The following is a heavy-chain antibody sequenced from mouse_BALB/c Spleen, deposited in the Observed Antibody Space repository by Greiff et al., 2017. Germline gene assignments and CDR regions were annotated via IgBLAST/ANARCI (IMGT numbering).Heavy chain of an antibody. CDR1: GFDFSRYW. Sequence: EVQLQQSGGGLVQPGGSLKLSCAASGFDFSRYWMSWVRQAPGKGLEWIGEINPDSSTINYTPSLKDKFIISRDNAKNTLYLQMSKVRSEDTALYYCARKGGYGNYWFAYWGQGTLVTVSA. CDR3: ARKGGYGNYWFAY. V-gene: IGHV4-1*02. J-gene: IGHJ3*01. D-gene: IGHD2-1*01. CDR2: INPDSSTI.